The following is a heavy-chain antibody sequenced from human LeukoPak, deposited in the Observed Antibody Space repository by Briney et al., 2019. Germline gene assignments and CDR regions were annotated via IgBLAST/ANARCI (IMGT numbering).Heavy chain of an antibody. J-gene: IGHJ4*02. Sequence: SETLSLTCTVSGGTISSYYWSWIRQPPGKGLEWIGYIYYGGSTNHNPSLKSRVTIPVDTSKNQISLKLSSVTAADTAVYYCAREDLVAATTSRYFDYWGQGTLVTVSS. CDR1: GGTISSYY. D-gene: IGHD2-15*01. CDR2: IYYGGST. CDR3: AREDLVAATTSRYFDY. V-gene: IGHV4-59*01.